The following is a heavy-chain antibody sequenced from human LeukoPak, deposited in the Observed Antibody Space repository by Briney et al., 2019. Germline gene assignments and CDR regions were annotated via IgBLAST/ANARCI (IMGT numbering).Heavy chain of an antibody. J-gene: IGHJ4*02. Sequence: GGTLSLSYAVSVFTHRMNCTLGATEAPGKRLESVSRINTDGTVTTYADSVKGRFTVSRDNADNTMFLQMNSVRDEDTAVYYCATKQWLAPPPDSWGQGTPVTVSS. D-gene: IGHD6-19*01. CDR3: ATKQWLAPPPDS. CDR1: VFTHRMNC. V-gene: IGHV3-74*01. CDR2: INTDGTVT.